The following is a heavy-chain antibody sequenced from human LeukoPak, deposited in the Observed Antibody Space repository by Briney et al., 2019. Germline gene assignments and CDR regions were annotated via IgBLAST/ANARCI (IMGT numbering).Heavy chain of an antibody. D-gene: IGHD1-1*01. V-gene: IGHV5-51*01. Sequence: GESLKISCKGSGYSFTNYWIAWVRQMPGRGLGWMVIINPSDSDTRYSPSFQGQVTISADKSISTAYLQWSSLKASDSAMYYCARAWNFDYWGQGTLVTVSS. CDR3: ARAWNFDY. CDR2: INPSDSDT. CDR1: GYSFTNYW. J-gene: IGHJ4*02.